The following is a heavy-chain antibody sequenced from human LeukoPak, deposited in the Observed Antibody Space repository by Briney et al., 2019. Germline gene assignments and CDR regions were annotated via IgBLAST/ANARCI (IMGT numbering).Heavy chain of an antibody. J-gene: IGHJ4*02. V-gene: IGHV3-7*01. CDR2: IKQDGSEK. Sequence: PGGSLRLSCAASGFTFSSYGMSWVRQAPGKGLEWVANIKQDGSEKYYVDSVKGRFTISRDNAKNSLYLQMNSLRAEDTAVYYCAREGLDYWGQGTVVTVSS. CDR3: AREGLDY. CDR1: GFTFSSYG.